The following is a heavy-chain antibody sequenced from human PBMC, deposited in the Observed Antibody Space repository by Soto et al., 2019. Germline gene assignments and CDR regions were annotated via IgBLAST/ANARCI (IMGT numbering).Heavy chain of an antibody. CDR2: ISAGSLFI. D-gene: IGHD3-22*01. J-gene: IGHJ4*02. CDR1: GFTFSAYN. CDR3: TRDLATSGSAPISQF. Sequence: GGSLRLSCAGSGFTFSAYNINWVRQAPGKGLEWVSSISAGSLFIYQPDSMKGRFTISRDDARNSVYLQMNSLTAEDTAVYYCTRDLATSGSAPISQFWGPGTLASV. V-gene: IGHV3-21*04.